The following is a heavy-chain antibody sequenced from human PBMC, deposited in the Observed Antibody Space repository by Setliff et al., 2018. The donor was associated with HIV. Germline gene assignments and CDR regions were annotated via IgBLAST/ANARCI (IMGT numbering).Heavy chain of an antibody. Sequence: ASVKVSCKASGYTFTSYYMHWVRQAPGQGLEWMGTINPSGGSTSYAQKFQGRVTMTRDTSTSTVYMGLSSLRSEDTAVYYCARDCSSTSCPGSFNYYYYYYYMDVWGKGTTVTVSS. J-gene: IGHJ6*03. CDR2: INPSGGST. D-gene: IGHD2-2*01. V-gene: IGHV1-46*03. CDR3: ARDCSSTSCPGSFNYYYYYYYMDV. CDR1: GYTFTSYY.